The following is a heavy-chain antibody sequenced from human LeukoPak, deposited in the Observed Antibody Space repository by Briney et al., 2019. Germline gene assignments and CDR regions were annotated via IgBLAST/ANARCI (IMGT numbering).Heavy chain of an antibody. CDR2: INPSGGST. D-gene: IGHD3-10*01. Sequence: ASVKVSCKASGYTFTSYYMHWVRQAPGQGLEWMGIINPSGGSTSYAQKFQGRVTMTRDTSTGTVYMELSSLRSEDTAVYYCARDLWFGGTDDYWGQGTLVTVSS. J-gene: IGHJ4*02. CDR3: ARDLWFGGTDDY. V-gene: IGHV1-46*01. CDR1: GYTFTSYY.